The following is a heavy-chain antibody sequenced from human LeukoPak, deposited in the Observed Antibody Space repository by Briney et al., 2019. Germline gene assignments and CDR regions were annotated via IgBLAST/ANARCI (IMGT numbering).Heavy chain of an antibody. CDR1: GFSLSTSW. CDR2: IKQDESAK. Sequence: GGTLRLSCAASGFSLSTSWMHWVRQTPGKGLEWVAKIKQDESAKYYVDSLKGRSTISRDNAKNSLYLQMISLRVEDTAVYHCVRGKGWFFDYWGQGALVTVSS. CDR3: VRGKGWFFDY. J-gene: IGHJ4*02. V-gene: IGHV3-7*01. D-gene: IGHD6-19*01.